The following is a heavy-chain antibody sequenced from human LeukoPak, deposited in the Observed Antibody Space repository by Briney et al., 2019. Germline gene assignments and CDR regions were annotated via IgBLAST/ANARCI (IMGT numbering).Heavy chain of an antibody. Sequence: SETLSLTCTVSGGSISSGGYYWDWIRQPPGKGLEWIGSIYYSGSTYYNPSLKSRVTISVDTSKKQLSLKLSSVTAADTAVYYCARQDDYNFDYWGQGTLVTVSS. D-gene: IGHD5-24*01. CDR1: GGSISSGGYY. J-gene: IGHJ4*02. V-gene: IGHV4-39*01. CDR2: IYYSGST. CDR3: ARQDDYNFDY.